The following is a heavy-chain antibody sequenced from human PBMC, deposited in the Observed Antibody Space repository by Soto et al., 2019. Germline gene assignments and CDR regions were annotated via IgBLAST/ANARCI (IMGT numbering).Heavy chain of an antibody. V-gene: IGHV1-69*13. CDR1: GGTFSSYA. J-gene: IGHJ4*02. D-gene: IGHD6-19*01. CDR3: ARARGISGWYFDY. Sequence: ASVKVSCKASGGTFSSYAISWVRQAPGRGLEWMGGIIPIFGTANYAQKFQGRVTITADESTSTAYMELSSLRSEDTAVHYCARARGISGWYFDYWGQGTLVTVSS. CDR2: IIPIFGTA.